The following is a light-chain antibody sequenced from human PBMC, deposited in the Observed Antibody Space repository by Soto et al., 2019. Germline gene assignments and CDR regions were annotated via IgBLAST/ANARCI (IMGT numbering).Light chain of an antibody. CDR2: DDN. V-gene: IGLV1-51*01. CDR3: GTWDSSLSAGM. CDR1: SSNIGNNY. J-gene: IGLJ3*02. Sequence: QSVLTQPPSVSAAPGQKVTNSCSGSSSNIGNNYVSWYQQLPGTAPKLLIYDDNKRPSGIPDRFSGSKSGTSATLGITGLQTGDEADYYCGTWDSSLSAGMFGGGTKLTVL.